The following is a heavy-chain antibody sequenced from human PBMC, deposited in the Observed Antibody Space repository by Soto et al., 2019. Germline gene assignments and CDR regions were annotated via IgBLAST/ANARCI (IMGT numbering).Heavy chain of an antibody. V-gene: IGHV4-39*01. D-gene: IGHD2-8*01. Sequence: PSETLSLTCTVSGGSVSNSNYYWGCIRQSPGKGLEWIGSVYYRGRSYSKSSVKSRVTISVDTSKNQFSLNLNSVTASDTAVYFCVSQRTSVLPQAYIDYWSPGALVTVFS. CDR1: GGSVSNSNYY. J-gene: IGHJ4*02. CDR2: VYYRGRS. CDR3: VSQRTSVLPQAYIDY.